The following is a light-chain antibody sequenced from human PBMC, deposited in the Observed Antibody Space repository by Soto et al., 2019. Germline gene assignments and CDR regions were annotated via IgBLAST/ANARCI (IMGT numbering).Light chain of an antibody. CDR1: QSVLYSSNNKNY. CDR3: QQYYNTPWT. CDR2: WAS. V-gene: IGKV4-1*01. J-gene: IGKJ1*01. Sequence: DIVMTQSPDSLAVSLGERATINCKSSQSVLYSSNNKNYLSWYQQKPGQPPKLLIYWASTRESGVPDRFSGSGSGTDFTLTISSLQAEDVAVYYCQQYYNTPWTFGHATKVDIK.